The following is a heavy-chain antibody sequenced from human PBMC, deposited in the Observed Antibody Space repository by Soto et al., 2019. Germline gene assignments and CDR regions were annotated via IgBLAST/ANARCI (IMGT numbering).Heavy chain of an antibody. J-gene: IGHJ4*02. Sequence: GESLTISCTCSGNSFTRYWIGWVRQMPGKGLEWMGIIYPGDSDTRYSPSFQGQVTISADKSISTAYLQWSSLKASDTAMYYCARLAPPYCSSTSCQLDYWGQGTLVTVSS. CDR3: ARLAPPYCSSTSCQLDY. CDR1: GNSFTRYW. CDR2: IYPGDSDT. V-gene: IGHV5-51*01. D-gene: IGHD2-2*01.